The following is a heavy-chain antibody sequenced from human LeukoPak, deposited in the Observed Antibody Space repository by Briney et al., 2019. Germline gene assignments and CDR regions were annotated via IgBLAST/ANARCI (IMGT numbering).Heavy chain of an antibody. Sequence: SETLSLTCTVSGGSISSYYWSWIRQPAGKGPEWIGRIYTSGSTNYNPSLKSRVTMSVDTSKNQFSLKLSSVTAADTAVYYCARSTYSSGWQDFDYWGQGTLVTVSS. J-gene: IGHJ4*02. D-gene: IGHD6-19*01. CDR3: ARSTYSSGWQDFDY. CDR2: IYTSGST. V-gene: IGHV4-4*07. CDR1: GGSISSYY.